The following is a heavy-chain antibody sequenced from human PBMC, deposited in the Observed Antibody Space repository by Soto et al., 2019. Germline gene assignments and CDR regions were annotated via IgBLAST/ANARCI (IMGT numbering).Heavy chain of an antibody. CDR3: EAYCGGDCYSPGGYYYYGMDV. J-gene: IGHJ6*02. V-gene: IGHV1-24*01. D-gene: IGHD2-21*02. CDR2: FDPEDGET. Sequence: ASVKVSCKVSGYTLTELSMHWVRQAPGKGLEWMGGFDPEDGETIYAQKFRGRVTMTEDTSTDTAYMELSSLRSEDTAVYYCEAYCGGDCYSPGGYYYYGMDVWGQGTTVPV. CDR1: GYTLTELS.